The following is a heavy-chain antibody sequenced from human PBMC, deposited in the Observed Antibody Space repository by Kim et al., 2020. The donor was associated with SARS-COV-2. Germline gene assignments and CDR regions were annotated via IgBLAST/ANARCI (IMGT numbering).Heavy chain of an antibody. J-gene: IGHJ3*02. CDR2: INHSGST. CDR1: GGSFSGYY. V-gene: IGHV4-34*01. Sequence: SETLSLTCAVYGGSFSGYYWSWIRQPPGKGLEWIGEINHSGSTNYNPSLKSRVTISVDTSKNQFSLKLSSVTAADTAVYYCARVRLYYYDSSGYPPLVPTDAFDIWGQGTMVTVSS. D-gene: IGHD3-22*01. CDR3: ARVRLYYYDSSGYPPLVPTDAFDI.